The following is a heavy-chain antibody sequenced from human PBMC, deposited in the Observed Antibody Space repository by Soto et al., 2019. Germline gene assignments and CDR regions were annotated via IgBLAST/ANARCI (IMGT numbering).Heavy chain of an antibody. Sequence: ASVKVSCKASGYTFTTYGISWVRQAPGQGLEWMGWNSAKNGNTNYAQRLQGRVTMTTDTSTSTAYMELRSLRSDDTAVYYCARERSLQPPQGMDVWGQGTTVTVSS. J-gene: IGHJ6*02. CDR3: ARERSLQPPQGMDV. V-gene: IGHV1-18*01. CDR1: GYTFTTYG. D-gene: IGHD4-17*01. CDR2: NSAKNGNT.